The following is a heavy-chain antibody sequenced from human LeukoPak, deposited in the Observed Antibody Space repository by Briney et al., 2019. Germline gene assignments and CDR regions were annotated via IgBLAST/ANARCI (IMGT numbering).Heavy chain of an antibody. CDR2: IYYGGYT. J-gene: IGHJ4*02. CDR3: QSHYLEWPLEY. CDR1: GDSVSSNNYY. V-gene: IGHV4-39*01. D-gene: IGHD3-3*01. Sequence: PSETLSLTCTVSGDSVSSNNYYWGWIRQSPGKGLEWIGSIYYGGYTYYNPSLKSRVTISVDTSKNQFSLRLSSVTAADTAIYYCQSHYLEWPLEYWGQGTLVSVSS.